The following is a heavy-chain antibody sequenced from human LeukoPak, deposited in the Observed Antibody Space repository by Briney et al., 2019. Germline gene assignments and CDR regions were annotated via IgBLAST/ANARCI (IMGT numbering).Heavy chain of an antibody. Sequence: GASVKVSCNTSGYTFTGYYLHWVRQAPGQGLEWMGWINPNSGATDYAQRFQGGVTMTRDTSISTAYMELNSLTSDDTAVYFCARGPHIAAAGTGPQTYWGQGTLVTVSS. CDR2: INPNSGAT. D-gene: IGHD6-13*01. J-gene: IGHJ4*02. V-gene: IGHV1-2*02. CDR3: ARGPHIAAAGTGPQTY. CDR1: GYTFTGYY.